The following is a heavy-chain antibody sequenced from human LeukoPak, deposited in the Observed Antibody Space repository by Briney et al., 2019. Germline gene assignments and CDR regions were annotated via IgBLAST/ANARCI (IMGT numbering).Heavy chain of an antibody. CDR2: IIPIFGTA. CDR1: GGTFSSYA. CDR3: ARWSGSVTARNFYYYMDV. Sequence: SVKVSCKASGGTFSSYAISWVRQAPGQGLEWMGGIIPIFGTANYAQKFQGRVTITTDESTSTAYMELSSLRSEDTAVYYCARWSGSVTARNFYYYMDVWGQGTTVTVSS. V-gene: IGHV1-69*05. D-gene: IGHD6-6*01. J-gene: IGHJ6*03.